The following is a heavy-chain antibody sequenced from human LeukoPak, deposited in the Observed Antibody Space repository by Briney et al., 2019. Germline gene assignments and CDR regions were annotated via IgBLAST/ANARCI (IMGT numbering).Heavy chain of an antibody. V-gene: IGHV3-7*01. J-gene: IGHJ4*02. CDR2: IKDDGSES. Sequence: PGGSLELSWAAAGFPFSNYWMSWVRQAPGKGLEGVANIKDDGSESYYVDSVKGRFTISRDNAKNSLYLQMTSLRAEDTAVYYCARVIAARSDYWGQGTLVTVSS. D-gene: IGHD6-6*01. CDR3: ARVIAARSDY. CDR1: GFPFSNYW.